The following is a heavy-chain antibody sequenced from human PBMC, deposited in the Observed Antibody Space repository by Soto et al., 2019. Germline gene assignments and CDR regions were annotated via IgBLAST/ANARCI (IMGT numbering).Heavy chain of an antibody. V-gene: IGHV3-74*01. D-gene: IGHD3-22*01. CDR3: AREAIDYYDSSRCFDY. J-gene: IGHJ4*02. Sequence: EVQLVESGGGLVQPGGSLRLSCAASGFTFSIYWMHWVRQSPGKGLVWVSFINSDGSSTSYADSVKGRFTISRDNAKNTLYLQMNSLRAEATAVYYCAREAIDYYDSSRCFDYWGQGTLVTVSS. CDR1: GFTFSIYW. CDR2: INSDGSST.